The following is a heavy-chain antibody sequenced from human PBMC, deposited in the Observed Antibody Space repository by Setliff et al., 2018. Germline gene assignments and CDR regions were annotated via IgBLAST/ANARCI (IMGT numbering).Heavy chain of an antibody. D-gene: IGHD3-22*01. J-gene: IGHJ4*02. CDR3: ARESYDSSGYIYYFDY. CDR1: GYSFTSYW. V-gene: IGHV5-51*01. CDR2: IYPGDSDT. Sequence: GESLKISCKGSGYSFTSYWIGWVRQMPGKGLEWMGVIYPGDSDTRYSPPFQGQVTISADKSISTAYLQWSSLKASDTAMYYCARESYDSSGYIYYFDYWGQGTLVTVSS.